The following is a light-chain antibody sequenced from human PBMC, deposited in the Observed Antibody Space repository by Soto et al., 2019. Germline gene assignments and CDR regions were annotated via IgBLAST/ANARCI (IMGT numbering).Light chain of an antibody. CDR2: GAS. CDR1: QSVSSSY. J-gene: IGKJ1*01. V-gene: IGKV3-20*01. CDR3: QQYGSSPWT. Sequence: EIVMTQSPATLSVPAGERATLSFRASQSVSSSYLAWYQQKPGQAPRLLIYGASSRATGIPDRFSGSGSGTDFTLTISRLEPEDFAVYYCQQYGSSPWTFGQGTKVDIK.